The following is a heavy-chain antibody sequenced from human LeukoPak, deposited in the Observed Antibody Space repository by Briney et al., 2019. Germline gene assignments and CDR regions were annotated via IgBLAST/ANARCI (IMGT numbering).Heavy chain of an antibody. Sequence: GGSLRLSCAASGFTFSSYGMHWVRQAPGKGLEWVAVISYDGSNKYYADSVKGRFTISRDNSKNTLYLQMNSLRAEDAAVYYCAKGSPTGLFDYWGQGTLVTVSS. J-gene: IGHJ4*02. CDR3: AKGSPTGLFDY. V-gene: IGHV3-30*18. CDR1: GFTFSSYG. D-gene: IGHD1-1*01. CDR2: ISYDGSNK.